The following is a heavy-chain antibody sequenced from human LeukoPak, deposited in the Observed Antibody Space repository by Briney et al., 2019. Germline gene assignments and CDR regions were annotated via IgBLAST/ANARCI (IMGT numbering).Heavy chain of an antibody. CDR1: GGSIFADY. J-gene: IGHJ4*02. V-gene: IGHV4-59*01. Sequence: SETLSLTCSVSGGSIFADYWSWIRQPPGKGLEWIGYIYYSGSANYNPSLKSRITISVDTSKNKFSLRLRSVTAADTAIYYCARRTGSYFGQFDSWGQGTLVTVS. D-gene: IGHD3-10*01. CDR2: IYYSGSA. CDR3: ARRTGSYFGQFDS.